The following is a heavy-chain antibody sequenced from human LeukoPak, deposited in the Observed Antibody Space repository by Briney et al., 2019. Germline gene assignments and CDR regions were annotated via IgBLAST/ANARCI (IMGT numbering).Heavy chain of an antibody. CDR3: ARGADSSGYYSIFYFDY. J-gene: IGHJ4*02. CDR1: GGSISRYY. Sequence: KPSETLSLTCTVSGGSISRYYWNWIRQPPGKGLEWIGYIYYSGSTNYNPSLKSRVTISVDTSKNQFSLKLSSVTAADTAVYYCARGADSSGYYSIFYFDYWGQGTLVTVSS. CDR2: IYYSGST. V-gene: IGHV4-59*01. D-gene: IGHD3-22*01.